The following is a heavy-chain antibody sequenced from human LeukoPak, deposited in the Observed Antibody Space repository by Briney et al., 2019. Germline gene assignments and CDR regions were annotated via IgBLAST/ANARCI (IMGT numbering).Heavy chain of an antibody. J-gene: IGHJ5*02. CDR2: IYYSGST. CDR1: GGSISSYY. V-gene: IGHV4-59*01. CDR3: ARVKTNYDILTGYYINWFDP. D-gene: IGHD3-9*01. Sequence: SETLSLTCTVSGGSISSYYWSWIRQPPGKGLEWIGYIYYSGSTNYNPSLKSRVTISVDTSKNQFSLKLSPVTAADTAVYYCARVKTNYDILTGYYINWFDPWGQGTLVTVSS.